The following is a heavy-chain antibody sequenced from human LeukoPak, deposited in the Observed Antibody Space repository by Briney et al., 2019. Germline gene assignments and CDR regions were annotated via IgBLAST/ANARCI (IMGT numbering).Heavy chain of an antibody. Sequence: GASVKVSCKASGYTFTSYGISWVRQAPGQGLEWMGWISAYNGNTNYAQKFQGRVTITADESTSTAYMELSSLRSEDTAVYYCASSRRGSYGYFLYFDYWGQGTLVTVSS. CDR1: GYTFTSYG. J-gene: IGHJ4*02. CDR2: ISAYNGNT. CDR3: ASSRRGSYGYFLYFDY. V-gene: IGHV1-18*01. D-gene: IGHD5-18*01.